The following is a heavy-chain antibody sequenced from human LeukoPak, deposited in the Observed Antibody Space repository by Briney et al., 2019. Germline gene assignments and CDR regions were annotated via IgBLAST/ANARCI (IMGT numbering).Heavy chain of an antibody. CDR1: GFTFSSYW. CDR2: IKQDGSEK. CDR3: ARDAVPAASYYYYYGMDV. J-gene: IGHJ6*02. Sequence: GGSLRLSCAASGFTFSSYWMSWVRQAPGKGLEWVANIKQDGSEKYYVDSVKGRFTISRDNAKNSLYLQMNSLRAEDTAVYYCARDAVPAASYYYYYGMDVWGQGTTVTVSS. D-gene: IGHD2-2*01. V-gene: IGHV3-7*01.